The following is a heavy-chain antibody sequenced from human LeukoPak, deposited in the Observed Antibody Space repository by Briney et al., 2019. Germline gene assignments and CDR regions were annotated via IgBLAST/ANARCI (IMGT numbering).Heavy chain of an antibody. CDR3: ARPRVWDSSAYYLV. V-gene: IGHV5-51*01. D-gene: IGHD3-22*01. Sequence: GESLKISCQGFGYTFTNYWIGWVRQMPGEGLEWVGIIYPDDSDTRYSPSFQGQVTISADKSINTAYLHFSSLKASDTAIYFCARPRVWDSSAYYLVWGQGTLVTVSS. CDR2: IYPDDSDT. CDR1: GYTFTNYW. J-gene: IGHJ4*02.